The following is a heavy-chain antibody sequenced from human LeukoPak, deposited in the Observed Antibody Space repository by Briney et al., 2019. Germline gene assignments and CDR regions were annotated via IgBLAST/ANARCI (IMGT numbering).Heavy chain of an antibody. V-gene: IGHV3-74*01. J-gene: IGHJ6*03. CDR2: INSDASST. CDR3: VREEMTTILDQYYYYVDV. Sequence: GGSLRLSCAASGFTFSSYWMHWVRQAPGKGLVGVSCINSDASSTSYADSVKGRFTISRDNAKNTLYLQMNSLRAEDTAVYFCVREEMTTILDQYYYYVDVWGKGTTVTVSS. D-gene: IGHD5-24*01. CDR1: GFTFSSYW.